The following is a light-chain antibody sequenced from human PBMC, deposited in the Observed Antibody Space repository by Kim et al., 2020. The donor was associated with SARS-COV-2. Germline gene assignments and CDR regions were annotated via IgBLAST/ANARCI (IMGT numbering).Light chain of an antibody. J-gene: IGLJ2*01. V-gene: IGLV3-1*01. CDR3: QAWESSTVV. Sequence: SGTPGQTARITFSGDKLGDKYACCYQQKPGQSPVLVIYQDSKRPSGIPERFSGSNSGNTATLTISGTQAMDEADYYCQAWESSTVVFGGGTQLTVL. CDR2: QDS. CDR1: KLGDKY.